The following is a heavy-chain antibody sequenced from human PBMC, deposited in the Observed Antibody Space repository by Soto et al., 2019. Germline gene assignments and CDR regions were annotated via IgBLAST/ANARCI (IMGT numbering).Heavy chain of an antibody. J-gene: IGHJ3*02. Sequence: PGESLKISCKVSGYIFSSYWIGWVRQMPGKGLEWMGIIYPGDSDTRYNPSFQGQVTISADKSISTAFLQWSSLRASDTAMYYCARQYYYDSSGYYVRHDAFDIWGQGTMVTVSS. CDR1: GYIFSSYW. D-gene: IGHD3-22*01. V-gene: IGHV5-51*01. CDR2: IYPGDSDT. CDR3: ARQYYYDSSGYYVRHDAFDI.